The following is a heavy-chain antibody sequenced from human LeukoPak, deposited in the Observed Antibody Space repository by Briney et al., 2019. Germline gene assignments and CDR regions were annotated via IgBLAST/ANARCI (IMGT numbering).Heavy chain of an antibody. CDR1: GSTFSSYW. Sequence: GGSLRLSCAASGSTFSSYWIHWVRQAPGKGLVWVSRINTDGSSTTYADSVKGRFTISRDNAKNTLYLQMNSLRAEDTAVYYCARDTYDGFDIWGQGTMVTVSS. J-gene: IGHJ3*02. V-gene: IGHV3-74*01. CDR3: ARDTYDGFDI. CDR2: INTDGSST.